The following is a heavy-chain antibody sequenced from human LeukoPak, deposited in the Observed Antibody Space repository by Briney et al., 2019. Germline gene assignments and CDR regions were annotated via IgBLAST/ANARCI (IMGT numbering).Heavy chain of an antibody. CDR2: ISGSGGSK. D-gene: IGHD3-22*01. V-gene: IGHV3-23*01. J-gene: IGHJ4*02. CDR3: ANQEYYYDSSGYSAVDY. Sequence: GGSLTLTCAASGCTFSSYAMSWLRQAPGKGLEWVAAISGSGGSKYYADSVKRRFTISRDNSKNTPYLQMNSLRAEDTAVYYCANQEYYYDSSGYSAVDYWGQGTLVTVSS. CDR1: GCTFSSYA.